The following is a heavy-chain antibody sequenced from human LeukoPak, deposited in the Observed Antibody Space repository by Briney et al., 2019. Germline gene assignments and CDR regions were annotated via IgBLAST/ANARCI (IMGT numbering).Heavy chain of an antibody. Sequence: SETLSLTCAVSGGSISSSNWWSWVRQPPGKGLEWIGEIYHSGSTNYNPSLKSRVTISVDKSKNQFSLKLSSVTAADTAVYYCARVAAVPYNWFDPWGQGTLVTVSS. CDR1: GGSISSSNW. V-gene: IGHV4-4*02. CDR2: IYHSGST. J-gene: IGHJ5*02. D-gene: IGHD6-13*01. CDR3: ARVAAVPYNWFDP.